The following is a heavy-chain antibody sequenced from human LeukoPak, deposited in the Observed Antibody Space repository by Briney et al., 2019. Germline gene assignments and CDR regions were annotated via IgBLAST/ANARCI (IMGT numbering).Heavy chain of an antibody. Sequence: SETLSLTCAVYGGSFSGYYWSWIRQPPGKGLEWIGYIYYSGSTNYNPSLKSRVTISVDTSKNQFSLKLSSVTAADTAVYYCARGLYSSSWYTFDYWGQGTLVTVSS. CDR2: IYYSGST. CDR1: GGSFSGYY. V-gene: IGHV4-59*01. J-gene: IGHJ4*02. D-gene: IGHD6-13*01. CDR3: ARGLYSSSWYTFDY.